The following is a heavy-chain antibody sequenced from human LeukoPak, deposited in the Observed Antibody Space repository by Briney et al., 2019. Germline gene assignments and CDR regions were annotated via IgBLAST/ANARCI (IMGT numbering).Heavy chain of an antibody. CDR2: ISGSGGST. CDR3: AKDRSVRGVIHDYFDY. D-gene: IGHD3-10*01. Sequence: GGSLRLSCAASGFTFSSYAMSWVRQAPGKGLEWVSAISGSGGSTYYADSVKGRFTISRDNSKNTLYLQMNSLRAEDTAVYYCAKDRSVRGVIHDYFDYWGHGTLVTVSS. CDR1: GFTFSSYA. J-gene: IGHJ4*01. V-gene: IGHV3-23*01.